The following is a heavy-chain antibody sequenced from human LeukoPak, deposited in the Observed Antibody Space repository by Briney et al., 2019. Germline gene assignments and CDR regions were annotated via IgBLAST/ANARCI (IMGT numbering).Heavy chain of an antibody. D-gene: IGHD3-3*01. J-gene: IGHJ4*02. V-gene: IGHV3-23*01. Sequence: PGGSLRLSCAASGFTFSRYAMSWVRQAPGKGLEWVSAISGSGGSTYYADSVKGRFTISRDNSKNTLYLQMNSLRAEDTAVYYCAKGSRSRVWSGYSPRSDSIDYWGQGTLVTVSS. CDR1: GFTFSRYA. CDR3: AKGSRSRVWSGYSPRSDSIDY. CDR2: ISGSGGST.